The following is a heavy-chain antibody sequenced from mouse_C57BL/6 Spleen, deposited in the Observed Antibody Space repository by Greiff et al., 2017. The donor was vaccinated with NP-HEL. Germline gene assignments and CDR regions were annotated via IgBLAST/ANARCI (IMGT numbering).Heavy chain of an antibody. CDR3: ARQGIYYYGSSPLDY. V-gene: IGHV5-9*01. CDR2: ISGGGGNT. CDR1: GFTFSSYT. J-gene: IGHJ2*01. D-gene: IGHD1-1*01. Sequence: EVQRVESGGGLVKPGGSLKLSCAASGFTFSSYTMSWVRQTPEKRLEWVATISGGGGNTYYPDSVKGRFTISRDNAKNTLYLQMSSLRSEDTALYYCARQGIYYYGSSPLDYWGQGTTLTVSS.